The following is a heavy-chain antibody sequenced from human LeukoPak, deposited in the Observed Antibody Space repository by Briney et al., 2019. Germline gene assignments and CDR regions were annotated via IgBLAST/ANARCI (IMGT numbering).Heavy chain of an antibody. D-gene: IGHD3-3*01. Sequence: PSETLSLTCAVYGGSFSGYYWSWIRQPPGKGLEWIGEINHSGGTNYNPSLKSRVTISVDTSKNQFSLKLSSVTAADTAVYYCARGLIFGVVTHYYYYGMDVWGQGTTVTVSS. CDR1: GGSFSGYY. J-gene: IGHJ6*02. V-gene: IGHV4-34*01. CDR3: ARGLIFGVVTHYYYYGMDV. CDR2: INHSGGT.